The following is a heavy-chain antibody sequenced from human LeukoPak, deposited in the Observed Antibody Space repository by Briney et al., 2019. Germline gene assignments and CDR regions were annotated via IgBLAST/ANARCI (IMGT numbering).Heavy chain of an antibody. J-gene: IGHJ4*02. V-gene: IGHV3-21*01. CDR2: ISSSSSYI. CDR1: GFTFSSYS. Sequence: GGSLRLSCAASGFTFSSYSMNWVRQAPGKGLEWVSSISSSSSYIYYADSVKGRFTISRDNAKNSLYLQMNSLRAEDTAVYYCARERRHSSGLDYWGEGTLVTVSS. CDR3: ARERRHSSGLDY. D-gene: IGHD6-19*01.